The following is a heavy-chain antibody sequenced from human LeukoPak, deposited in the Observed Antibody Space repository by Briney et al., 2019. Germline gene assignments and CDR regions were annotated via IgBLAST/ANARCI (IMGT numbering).Heavy chain of an antibody. CDR2: IYYSGSP. CDR1: GFTFSDYY. Sequence: GSLRLSCAASGFTFSDYYMSWIRQPPGKGLEWIGSIYYSGSPYYNPSLKSRVTISVDTSKNQFSLRLRSVTAADTAVYYCATWRTAKTGFDYWGQGTLVTVSS. CDR3: ATWRTAKTGFDY. D-gene: IGHD1-1*01. V-gene: IGHV4-38-2*01. J-gene: IGHJ4*02.